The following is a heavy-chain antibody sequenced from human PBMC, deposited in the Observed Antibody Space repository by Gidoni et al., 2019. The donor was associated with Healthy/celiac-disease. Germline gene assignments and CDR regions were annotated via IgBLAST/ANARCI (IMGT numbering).Heavy chain of an antibody. Sequence: QVQLVQSGAEVKKPGASVKVSCQVSGYPLPELSLPWVRQAPGKGLEWMGGVDPEDGETIYAQKLQGRGTMTEDTSTDTAYMELSSLRSEDTAVYYCATGQRYYYDSSGYYNPQFDYWGQGTLVTVSS. V-gene: IGHV1-24*01. J-gene: IGHJ4*02. CDR2: VDPEDGET. CDR3: ATGQRYYYDSSGYYNPQFDY. D-gene: IGHD3-22*01. CDR1: GYPLPELS.